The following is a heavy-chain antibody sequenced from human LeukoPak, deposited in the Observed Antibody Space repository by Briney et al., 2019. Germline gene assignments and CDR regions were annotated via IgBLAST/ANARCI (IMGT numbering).Heavy chain of an antibody. Sequence: GGSLRLSCAASGFTFSGYAMSWVRQAPGKGLEWVSAISGSGGSTYYADSVKGRFTISRDNSKNTLYLQMNSLRAEDTAVYYCAKASMVRGVKYWFDPWGQGTLVTVSS. D-gene: IGHD3-10*01. V-gene: IGHV3-23*01. J-gene: IGHJ5*02. CDR3: AKASMVRGVKYWFDP. CDR1: GFTFSGYA. CDR2: ISGSGGST.